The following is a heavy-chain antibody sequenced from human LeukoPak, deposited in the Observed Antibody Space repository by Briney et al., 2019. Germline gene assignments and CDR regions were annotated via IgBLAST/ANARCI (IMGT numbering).Heavy chain of an antibody. D-gene: IGHD3-22*01. Sequence: ASVKVSCKASGYTFTSYYMHWVRQAPGQGLEWMGWINLNSGGTNYAQKFQGRVTITRDASISTAYMELSRLRSDDTAVYYCARDRSDSLNYYDSSGDDAFDIWGQGAIVSVPS. J-gene: IGHJ3*02. CDR1: GYTFTSYY. CDR2: INLNSGGT. CDR3: ARDRSDSLNYYDSSGDDAFDI. V-gene: IGHV1-2*02.